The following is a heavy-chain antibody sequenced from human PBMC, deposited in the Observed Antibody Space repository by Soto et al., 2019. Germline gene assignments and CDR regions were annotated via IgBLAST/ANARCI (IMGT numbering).Heavy chain of an antibody. CDR2: IIPIFGTA. D-gene: IGHD3-22*01. V-gene: IGHV1-69*13. Sequence: SVKVSCKASGGTFSSYAISWVRQAPGQGLEWMGGIIPIFGTANYAQKFQGRVTITADESTSTAYMELSSLRSEDTAVYYCARANLNYYDSSGYYNFPFDYWGQGTLVTVSS. CDR1: GGTFSSYA. J-gene: IGHJ4*02. CDR3: ARANLNYYDSSGYYNFPFDY.